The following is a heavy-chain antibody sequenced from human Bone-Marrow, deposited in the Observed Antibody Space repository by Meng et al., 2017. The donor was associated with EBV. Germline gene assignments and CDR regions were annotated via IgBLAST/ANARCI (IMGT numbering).Heavy chain of an antibody. D-gene: IGHD1-1*01. CDR3: ATSNNWSDFHY. CDR2: INTNTGNP. J-gene: IGHJ4*02. CDR1: GSTFTSYT. Sequence: QVELVQSGSELKKPGASVKVSCKTSGSTFTSYTLNWVRQAPGQGLEWMGWINTNTGNPTYALGFTGRIVFSLDTSVSTAYLQISSLKADDTGVYYCATSNNWSDFHYWSQGTLVTVSS. V-gene: IGHV7-4-1*02.